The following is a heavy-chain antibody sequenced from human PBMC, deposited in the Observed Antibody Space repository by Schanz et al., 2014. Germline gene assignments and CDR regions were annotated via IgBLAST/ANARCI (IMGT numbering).Heavy chain of an antibody. D-gene: IGHD3-10*02. CDR3: AKNQYDDVDLSSFYFDF. V-gene: IGHV3-64*04. CDR2: ISNNGDST. CDR1: GFTFSTFA. Sequence: VQLVESGGGLVQPGGSLRLSCSASGFTFSTFAMHWVRQAPGKGLEYISAISNNGDSTYYADSVKGRFTISRDSSKNTLYLQMNSLRPEDTAIYYCAKNQYDDVDLSSFYFDFWGQGTLVTVSS. J-gene: IGHJ4*02.